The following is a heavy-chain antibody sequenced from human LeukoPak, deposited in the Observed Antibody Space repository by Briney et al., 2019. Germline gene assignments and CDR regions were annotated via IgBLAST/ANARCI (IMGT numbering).Heavy chain of an antibody. CDR2: ISSSSTYI. D-gene: IGHD3-22*01. J-gene: IGHJ4*02. CDR3: ARDKPPPYYYDSSGIFDY. Sequence: GGSLRLSCAASGFTFSSYNMNWVRQAPGKGLEWVSSISSSSTYIYYADSVKGRFTISRDNAKNSLYLQMNSLRAEDTAVYYCARDKPPPYYYDSSGIFDYWGQGTLVTVSS. CDR1: GFTFSSYN. V-gene: IGHV3-21*01.